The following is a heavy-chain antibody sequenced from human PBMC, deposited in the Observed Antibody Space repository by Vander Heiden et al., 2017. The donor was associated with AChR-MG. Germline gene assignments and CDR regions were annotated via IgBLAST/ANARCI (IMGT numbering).Heavy chain of an antibody. J-gene: IGHJ6*03. CDR2: IKSKTDGGTT. Sequence: EVQLVESGGGLVKPGGSLRLSCAASGFTFGNAWMGWVRQAPGKGLEWVGRIKSKTDGGTTDYAAPVKGRFTISRDDSKNTLYLQMNRLKTEDTAVYYCTTGGSSGWYYYYYYMDVWGKGTTVTVSS. CDR1: GFTFGNAW. D-gene: IGHD6-19*01. V-gene: IGHV3-15*01. CDR3: TTGGSSGWYYYYYYMDV.